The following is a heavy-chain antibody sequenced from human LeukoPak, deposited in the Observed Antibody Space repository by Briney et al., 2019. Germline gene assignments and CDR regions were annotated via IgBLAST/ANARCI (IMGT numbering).Heavy chain of an antibody. CDR1: GFTISSYS. D-gene: IGHD2-15*01. J-gene: IGHJ4*02. CDR2: ISSSSSYI. V-gene: IGHV3-21*01. CDR3: ARVGSGGFEYYFDY. Sequence: GGSLRLPCAASGFTISSYSMNWVRQAPGKGLEWVSSISSSSSYIYYADSVKGRFTISRDNAKNSLYLQMNSLRAEDTAVYYCARVGSGGFEYYFDYWGQGTLVTVSS.